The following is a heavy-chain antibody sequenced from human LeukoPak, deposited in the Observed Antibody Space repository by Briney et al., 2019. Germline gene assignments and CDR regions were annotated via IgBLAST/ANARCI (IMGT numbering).Heavy chain of an antibody. J-gene: IGHJ4*02. CDR2: IIPIFGTA. CDR3: ARAPDYYDSSGYMYYFDY. D-gene: IGHD3-22*01. Sequence: ASVKVPCKASGGTFSSYAISWVRQAPGQGLEWMGGIIPIFGTANYAQKFQGRVTITADESTSTAYMELSSLRSEDTAVYYCARAPDYYDSSGYMYYFDYWGQGTLVTVSS. V-gene: IGHV1-69*13. CDR1: GGTFSSYA.